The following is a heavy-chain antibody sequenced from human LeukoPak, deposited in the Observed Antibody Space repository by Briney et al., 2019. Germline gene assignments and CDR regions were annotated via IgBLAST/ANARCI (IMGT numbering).Heavy chain of an antibody. CDR3: ACGDYYDSSGPVAFDI. J-gene: IGHJ3*02. V-gene: IGHV4-34*01. D-gene: IGHD3-22*01. CDR2: INHSGST. Sequence: PSETLSLTCAVYGGSFSGYYWSWIRQPPGKGLEWIGEINHSGSTNYNPSLKSRVTISVDTSKNQFSLKLSSVTAADTAVYYCACGDYYDSSGPVAFDIWGQGTMVTVSS. CDR1: GGSFSGYY.